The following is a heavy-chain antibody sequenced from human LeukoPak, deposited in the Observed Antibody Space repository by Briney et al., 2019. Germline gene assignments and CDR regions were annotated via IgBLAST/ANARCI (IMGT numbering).Heavy chain of an antibody. CDR1: GFTFSSYS. CDR2: ISSSSSYI. CDR3: ASTNHILWWQARDAFDI. J-gene: IGHJ3*02. D-gene: IGHD2-21*01. V-gene: IGHV3-21*01. Sequence: PGGSLRLSCAASGFTFSSYSMNWVRQAPGKGLEWVSSISSSSSYIYYADSVKGRFTISRDNAKNSLYLQMNSLRAEDTAVYYCASTNHILWWQARDAFDIWGQGTMVTVSS.